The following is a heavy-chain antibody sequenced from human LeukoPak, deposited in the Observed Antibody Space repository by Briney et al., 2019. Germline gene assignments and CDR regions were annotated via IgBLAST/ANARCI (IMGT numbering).Heavy chain of an antibody. CDR1: GGSISSYY. D-gene: IGHD3-22*01. CDR2: NYTSGST. Sequence: SETLSLTCTVSGGSISSYYWSWIRQPAGKGLEWIGRNYTSGSTNYNPSLKSRVTMSVDASKNQFSLKLSSVTAADTAVYYCARGDYYDSSGLVGAWGQGTLVTVSS. CDR3: ARGDYYDSSGLVGA. J-gene: IGHJ4*02. V-gene: IGHV4-4*07.